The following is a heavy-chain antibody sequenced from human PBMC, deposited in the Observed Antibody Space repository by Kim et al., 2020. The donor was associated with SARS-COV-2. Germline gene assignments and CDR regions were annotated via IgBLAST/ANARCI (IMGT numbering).Heavy chain of an antibody. CDR2: NK. Sequence: NKYDADSVKGRFTISRDNSKNTLYLQMNSLRAEDTAVYYCAKTYAGTFDYWGQGTLVTVSS. CDR3: AKTYAGTFDY. J-gene: IGHJ4*02. D-gene: IGHD2-8*01. V-gene: IGHV3-30*02.